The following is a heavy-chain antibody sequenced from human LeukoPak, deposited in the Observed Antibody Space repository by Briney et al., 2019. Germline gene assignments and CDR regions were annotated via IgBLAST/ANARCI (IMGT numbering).Heavy chain of an antibody. V-gene: IGHV3-53*01. Sequence: GGSLRLSCAASGLTVSSEYRAWVRQTPGKGLEWISHIYSAGGTDYADSVEGRFTISRDTSNNALYLKLNCLSVEDTAVYYCAGLLTAFLHYFDYGGRGTPLTVP. CDR1: GLTVSSEY. J-gene: IGHJ4*02. D-gene: IGHD2/OR15-2a*01. CDR2: IYSAGGT. CDR3: AGLLTAFLHYFDY.